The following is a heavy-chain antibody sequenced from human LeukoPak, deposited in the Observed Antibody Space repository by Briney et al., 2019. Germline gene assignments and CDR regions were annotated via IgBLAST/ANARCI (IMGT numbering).Heavy chain of an antibody. Sequence: ASVKVSCKASGYTFTSYTMNWVRQAPGQGLEWMGWINTNTGNPTYAQGSTGRFVFSLETSVSTAYLQISSLNAEDTAVYYCARGYTKDMTSVTHFDYWGQGTLVTVSS. J-gene: IGHJ4*02. V-gene: IGHV7-4-1*02. CDR3: ARGYTKDMTSVTHFDY. CDR1: GYTFTSYT. CDR2: INTNTGNP. D-gene: IGHD4-17*01.